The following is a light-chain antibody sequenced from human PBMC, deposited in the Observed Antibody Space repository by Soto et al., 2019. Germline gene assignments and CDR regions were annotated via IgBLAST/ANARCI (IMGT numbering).Light chain of an antibody. CDR3: QQYNDWPPWT. CDR1: QSVSSN. V-gene: IGKV3-15*01. CDR2: GAS. Sequence: EIVMTQSPATLSVSPGERATLFCSASQSVSSNLAWYQQKPGQAPRLLIYGASTRATGIPARFSGSGSGTEFTLTISSLQSEDFAVYYCQQYNDWPPWTFGQGTKVDIK. J-gene: IGKJ1*01.